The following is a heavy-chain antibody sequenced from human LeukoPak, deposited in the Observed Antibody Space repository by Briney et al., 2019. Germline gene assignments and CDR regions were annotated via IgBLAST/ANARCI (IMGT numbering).Heavy chain of an antibody. J-gene: IGHJ4*02. CDR2: ISGSGGGT. Sequence: PGGSLRLSCAASGFTFSSYAMSWVRQAPGKGLEWVSGISGSGGGTYYADSVKGRFTISRDNSKNTLYLQMSSLRVEDTAVYYCAKRLDWIDDWGQGTLVTVSS. V-gene: IGHV3-23*01. CDR3: AKRLDWIDD. CDR1: GFTFSSYA. D-gene: IGHD5-12*01.